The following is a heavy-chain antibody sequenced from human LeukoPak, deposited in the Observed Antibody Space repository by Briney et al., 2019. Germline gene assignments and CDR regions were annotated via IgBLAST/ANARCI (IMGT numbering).Heavy chain of an antibody. CDR2: IYYSGTT. CDR3: ARGGSHWIDY. D-gene: IGHD1-1*01. J-gene: IGHJ4*02. V-gene: IGHV4-59*01. CDR1: GGSISSYY. Sequence: SETLSLTCTVSGGSISSYYWSWIRQPPGKGLEWIGYIYYSGTTNYNPSLKSRVTISVDTSKNQFSLKLTSVTAADPAVYYCARGGSHWIDYWGQGTLVTVSS.